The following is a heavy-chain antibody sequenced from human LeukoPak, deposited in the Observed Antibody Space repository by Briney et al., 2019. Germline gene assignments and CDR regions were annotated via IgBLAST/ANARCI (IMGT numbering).Heavy chain of an antibody. V-gene: IGHV4-59*01. CDR3: ARGAGTELFDP. CDR1: GGSISSYY. CDR2: IYYSGST. D-gene: IGHD1-1*01. J-gene: IGHJ5*02. Sequence: SETLSLTCTVSGGSISSYYWSWIRQPPGKELEWIGYIYYSGSTNYNPSLKSRVTISVDTSKNQFSLELSSVTAADTAVYYCARGAGTELFDPWGQGTLVTVSS.